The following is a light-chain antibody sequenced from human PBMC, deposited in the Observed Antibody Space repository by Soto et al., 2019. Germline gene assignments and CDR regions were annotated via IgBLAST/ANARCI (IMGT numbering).Light chain of an antibody. CDR1: QSVSSNY. CDR2: GAS. CDR3: QHYGSSPPMYT. J-gene: IGKJ2*01. V-gene: IGKV3-20*01. Sequence: ELGLTQSPGTLSLSPGERATLSCRASQSVSSNYLAWYQQKPGQAPRLLIYGASSRATGISDRFSGSGSGTDFPLTFSGVEPEDFAVYYCQHYGSSPPMYTFGQGTKLEIK.